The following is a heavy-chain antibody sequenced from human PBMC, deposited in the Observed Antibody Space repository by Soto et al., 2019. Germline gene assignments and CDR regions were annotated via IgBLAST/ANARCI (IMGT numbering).Heavy chain of an antibody. CDR2: ISGSGGST. D-gene: IGHD3-9*01. J-gene: IGHJ6*03. CDR1: GFTFSSYA. CDR3: ATTREIILRYFDWSTQLPYYMDV. V-gene: IGHV3-23*01. Sequence: GGSLRLSCAASGFTFSSYAMSWVRQAPGKGLEWVSAISGSGGSTYYADSVKGRFTISRDNSKNTPYLQMNSLRAEDTAVYYCATTREIILRYFDWSTQLPYYMDVWGKGTTVTVSS.